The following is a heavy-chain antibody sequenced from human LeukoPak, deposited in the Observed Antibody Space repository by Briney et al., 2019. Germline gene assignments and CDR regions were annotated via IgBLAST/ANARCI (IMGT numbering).Heavy chain of an antibody. Sequence: ASVKVSCKASGGTFSSYAISWVRQAPGQGLEWMGGIIPIFGTANYAQKFQGRVTITADESTSTAYMELSSLRSEDTAVYYCARDRRGQWELQSWGQGTLVTVSS. D-gene: IGHD1-26*01. CDR1: GGTFSSYA. J-gene: IGHJ4*02. CDR3: ARDRRGQWELQS. V-gene: IGHV1-69*13. CDR2: IIPIFGTA.